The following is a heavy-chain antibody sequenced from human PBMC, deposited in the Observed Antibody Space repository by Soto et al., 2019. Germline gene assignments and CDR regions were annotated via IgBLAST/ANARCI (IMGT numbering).Heavy chain of an antibody. J-gene: IGHJ5*02. D-gene: IGHD1-26*01. CDR1: GGSITSSSYY. CDR2: IYYCGST. CDR3: ATQEVGGRYVHTFDP. Sequence: QLHLRESGPGLVKPSETLSLTCTVSGGSITSSSYYWGWIRQPPGKGLEWIGSIYYCGSTYHNPSLKRRVHISADKAKNQFSRKLSSVTAADTAVYYCATQEVGGRYVHTFDPWGQGTLVTVSS. V-gene: IGHV4-39*01.